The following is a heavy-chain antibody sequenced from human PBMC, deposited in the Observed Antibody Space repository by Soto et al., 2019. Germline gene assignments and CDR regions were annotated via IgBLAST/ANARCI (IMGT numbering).Heavy chain of an antibody. Sequence: HPGGSLRLSCAASGFTFSSYWVSWVRQAPGKGLERVANIKQEGSEKYYVDSVKGRFTISRDNAKNSLYLQMNSLRAEDAAVYYCARDCSGGSCQDAFDIWGQGTMVTVSS. D-gene: IGHD2-15*01. CDR3: ARDCSGGSCQDAFDI. V-gene: IGHV3-7*01. J-gene: IGHJ3*02. CDR2: IKQEGSEK. CDR1: GFTFSSYW.